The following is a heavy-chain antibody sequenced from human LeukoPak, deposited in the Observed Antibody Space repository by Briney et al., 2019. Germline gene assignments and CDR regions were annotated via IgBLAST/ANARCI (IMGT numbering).Heavy chain of an antibody. V-gene: IGHV3-23*01. Sequence: GGPLRLSCAASGFTFSRYSIRWVRQATGEGLEWVSSISGSGGRIDYADSVKGRFTISRDNSKNTLSLQMNSLTAEDTAVYYCAKNPRLEGWIYFDSWGQGILGTVSS. D-gene: IGHD1-1*01. CDR2: ISGSGGRI. CDR3: AKNPRLEGWIYFDS. CDR1: GFTFSRYS. J-gene: IGHJ4*02.